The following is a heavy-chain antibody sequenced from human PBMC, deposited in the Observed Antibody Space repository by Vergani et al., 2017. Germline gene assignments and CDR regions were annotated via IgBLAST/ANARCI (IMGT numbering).Heavy chain of an antibody. V-gene: IGHV5-51*03. CDR3: AKAHDFSSLYSSYNWFDP. D-gene: IGHD3-3*01. J-gene: IGHJ5*02. Sequence: VQLVQSGAEVKKPGAPLKISCQGSGYSITNYWIAWVRQRPGKGLEWMGIIYAGDSDVRYSPSFQGQVTMSVDKSLSTAYLQWSSLKASDTATYYCAKAHDFSSLYSSYNWFDPWGQGTQVTVSS. CDR1: GYSITNYW. CDR2: IYAGDSDV.